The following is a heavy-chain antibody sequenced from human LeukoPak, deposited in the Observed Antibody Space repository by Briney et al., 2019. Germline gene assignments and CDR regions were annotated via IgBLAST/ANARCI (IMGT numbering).Heavy chain of an antibody. V-gene: IGHV3-23*01. Sequence: GGSLRLSCAVSGFTFSSYAMSWVRQAPGKGLEWVSGISVSGGSTSYADSVKGRFTISRDNAKNSLYLQMNSLRAEDTAVYYCARGRMDVWGQGTTVTVSS. CDR1: GFTFSSYA. J-gene: IGHJ6*02. CDR2: ISVSGGST. CDR3: ARGRMDV.